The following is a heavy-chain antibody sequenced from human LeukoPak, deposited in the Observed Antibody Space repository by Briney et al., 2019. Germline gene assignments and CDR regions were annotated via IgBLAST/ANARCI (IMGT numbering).Heavy chain of an antibody. D-gene: IGHD1-26*01. V-gene: IGHV5-51*01. J-gene: IGHJ4*02. CDR2: IYPGDADT. CDR1: GYTFSTYW. CDR3: ARPPYSGSYYYFDY. Sequence: GESLKISCKGSGYTFSTYWIGWVRQMPGKGLEWMGIIYPGDADTRYSPSFQGQVTISADKSIRTAYLQWSSLKASDTATYYCARPPYSGSYYYFDYWGQGTLVTVSS.